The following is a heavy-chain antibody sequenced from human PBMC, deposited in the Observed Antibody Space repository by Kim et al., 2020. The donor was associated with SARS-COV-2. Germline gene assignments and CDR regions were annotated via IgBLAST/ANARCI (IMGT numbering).Heavy chain of an antibody. V-gene: IGHV3-48*02. CDR2: ISSSSSTI. CDR1: GFTFSSYS. J-gene: IGHJ4*02. D-gene: IGHD2-2*01. CDR3: ARVVPAAMGPPAFDY. Sequence: GGSLRLSCAASGFTFSSYSMNWVRQAPGKGLEWVSYISSSSSTIYYADSVKGRFTISRDNAKNSLYLQMNSLRDEDTAVYYCARVVPAAMGPPAFDYWGQGTLVTVSS.